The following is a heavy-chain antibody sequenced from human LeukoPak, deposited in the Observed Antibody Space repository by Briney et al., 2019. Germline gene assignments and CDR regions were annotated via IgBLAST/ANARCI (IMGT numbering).Heavy chain of an antibody. Sequence: GGSLRLSCAASGFTFSSYSMKWVRQAPGKGLEWVSSISSSSSYIYYADSVKGRFTISRDNAKNSLYLQMNSLRAEDTAVYYCARSLVGANDYWGQGTLVTVSS. CDR1: GFTFSSYS. J-gene: IGHJ4*02. V-gene: IGHV3-21*01. D-gene: IGHD1-26*01. CDR3: ARSLVGANDY. CDR2: ISSSSSYI.